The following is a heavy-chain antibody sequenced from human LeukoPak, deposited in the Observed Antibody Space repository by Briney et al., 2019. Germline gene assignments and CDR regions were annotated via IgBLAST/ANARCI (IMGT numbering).Heavy chain of an antibody. Sequence: SETLSLTCTVSGGSISSSSYYWGWIRQPPGKGLEWIGSIYYSGSTYYNPSLKSRVTISVDTSKNQFSLKLSSVTAADTAVYYCARLVAAVGDYRGQGTLVTVSS. J-gene: IGHJ4*02. V-gene: IGHV4-39*01. CDR2: IYYSGST. CDR1: GGSISSSSYY. D-gene: IGHD6-13*01. CDR3: ARLVAAVGDY.